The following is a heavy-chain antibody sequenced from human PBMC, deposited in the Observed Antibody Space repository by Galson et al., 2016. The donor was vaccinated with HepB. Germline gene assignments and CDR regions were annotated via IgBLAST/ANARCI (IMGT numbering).Heavy chain of an antibody. Sequence: QSGAEVKEPGEPLRISCETSGYTFRHFWIAWVRQMPGKGLEWMGMIYPGDFDTRYNPSFQGLVTISSDTSLGTTFLQWSSLEASDSAIYYCARRGKNSGPDYWGQGTQVSGSS. J-gene: IGHJ4*02. D-gene: IGHD6-19*01. V-gene: IGHV5-51*01. CDR2: IYPGDFDT. CDR3: ARRGKNSGPDY. CDR1: GYTFRHFW.